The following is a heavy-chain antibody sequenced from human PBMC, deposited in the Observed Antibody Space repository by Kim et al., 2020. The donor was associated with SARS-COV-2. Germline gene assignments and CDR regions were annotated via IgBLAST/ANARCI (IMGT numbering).Heavy chain of an antibody. Sequence: VKGRFTISRDTSTTTLYLQMNSLRAEDTAVYYCARDLGIQLSFNYSYGMDVWGQGTTVTVSS. J-gene: IGHJ6*02. CDR3: ARDLGIQLSFNYSYGMDV. V-gene: IGHV3-30*01. D-gene: IGHD5-18*01.